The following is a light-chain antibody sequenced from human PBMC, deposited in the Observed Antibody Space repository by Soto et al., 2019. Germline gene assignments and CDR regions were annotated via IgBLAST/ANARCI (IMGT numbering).Light chain of an antibody. V-gene: IGKV3-20*01. Sequence: EIVLTQSPGTLSLSPGERATLSCRASHSVSSSYVAWYQQKPGQAPRLLIYCPSSRATGLPDGFSGRVSGTDFILTVSRLEPEDFAVYYGHQYGDLPLTFGGGTKVEIK. CDR2: CPS. CDR3: HQYGDLPLT. J-gene: IGKJ4*01. CDR1: HSVSSSY.